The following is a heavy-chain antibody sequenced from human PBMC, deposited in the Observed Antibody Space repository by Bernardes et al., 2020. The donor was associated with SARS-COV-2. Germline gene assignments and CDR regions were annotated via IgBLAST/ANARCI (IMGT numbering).Heavy chain of an antibody. CDR2: ITCDVSIT. D-gene: IGHD3-10*01. J-gene: IGHJ3*02. V-gene: IGHV3-74*01. CDR1: GFTLTNYW. CDR3: TRVLEGTAGDFDI. Sequence: GGSLRLSCAASGFTLTNYWMHWVRQAPGKGLEWVSRITCDVSITNYADSVRGRFTISRDNAKNTLYLQMNSVRAEDTAVYYCTRVLEGTAGDFDIWGQGT.